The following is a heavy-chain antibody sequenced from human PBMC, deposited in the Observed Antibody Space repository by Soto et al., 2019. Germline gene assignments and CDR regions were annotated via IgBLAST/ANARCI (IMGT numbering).Heavy chain of an antibody. V-gene: IGHV3-21*01. CDR1: GFTFSSYS. CDR3: ARGGYCSGGSCYAYYFDY. CDR2: ISSSSSYI. J-gene: IGHJ4*02. Sequence: GGSLRLSCAASGFTFSSYSMNWVRQAPGKGLEWVSSISSSSSYIYYADSVKGRFTISRDNAKNSLYLQMNSLRAEDTAVYYCARGGYCSGGSCYAYYFDYRGQGTLVTVSS. D-gene: IGHD2-15*01.